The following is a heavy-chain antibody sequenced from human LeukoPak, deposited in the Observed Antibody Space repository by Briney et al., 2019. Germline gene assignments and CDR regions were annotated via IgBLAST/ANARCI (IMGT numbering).Heavy chain of an antibody. CDR3: ARVRGRYQNDY. J-gene: IGHJ4*02. D-gene: IGHD3-16*01. CDR1: GFTFSTYS. CDR2: ISSSSSTI. V-gene: IGHV3-48*01. Sequence: GSLRLSFAGPGFTFSTYSLNWVRQAPGKGLEWVSYISSSSSTIYYAESVKGPCTISRDNAKNSLYLQMNSLRAEDTAVYYCARVRGRYQNDYWGQGTLVTVSS.